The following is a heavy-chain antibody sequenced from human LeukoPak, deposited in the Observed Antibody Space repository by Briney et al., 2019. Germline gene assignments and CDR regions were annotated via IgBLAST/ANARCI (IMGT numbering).Heavy chain of an antibody. D-gene: IGHD5-12*01. J-gene: IGHJ4*02. CDR3: ARADIVGNIDY. CDR2: ISSSSSTI. Sequence: GGSLRLSCAASGFTFSSYSMNWVRQAPGKGLEWVSYISSSSSTIYYADSVKGRFTISRDNAKNSLYLQMNSLRAEDTAVYYCARADIVGNIDYWGQGTLVTVSS. CDR1: GFTFSSYS. V-gene: IGHV3-48*01.